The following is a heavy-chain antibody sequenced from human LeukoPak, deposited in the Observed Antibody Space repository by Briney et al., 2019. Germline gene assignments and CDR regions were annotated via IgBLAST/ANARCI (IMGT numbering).Heavy chain of an antibody. J-gene: IGHJ4*02. V-gene: IGHV4-34*01. CDR2: INHSGST. CDR1: GGSFSGYY. Sequence: SETLSLTCAVYGGSFSGYYWSWIRQPPGKGLEWIGEINHSGSTNYNPSLKSRVTISVDTSKNQFSLKLSSVTAADTAVYYCAGRPLYSRPFDYWGQGTLVTVSS. CDR3: AGRPLYSRPFDY. D-gene: IGHD6-13*01.